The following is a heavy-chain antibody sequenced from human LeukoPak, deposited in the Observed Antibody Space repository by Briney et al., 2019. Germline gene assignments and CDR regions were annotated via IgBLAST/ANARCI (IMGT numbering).Heavy chain of an antibody. J-gene: IGHJ4*02. CDR1: IGISTDY. CDR2: ICHGGIT. CDR3: SNGTTLGVLTPNRFHY. Sequence: PSETLSLTCSVSIGISTDYWNWIRQSPGKGLEWIAFICHGGITNYNPSLKSRVIISMDTSKSQVSLKVTSVTAADTAVYYCSNGTTLGVLTPNRFHYWGRGTLVSVSS. V-gene: IGHV4-59*12. D-gene: IGHD3-3*01.